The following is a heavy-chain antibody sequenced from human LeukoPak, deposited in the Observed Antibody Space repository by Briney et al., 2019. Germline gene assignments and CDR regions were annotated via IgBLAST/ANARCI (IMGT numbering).Heavy chain of an antibody. Sequence: ASVKVSCKASGYTFTSYYMHWVRQAPGQGLEWMGIINPSGGSTIYGQKFQGRVTTTRDTSTSTVYMELSSLRSEDTAVYYCARVNSSSAPFDYWGKGTLVTVSS. CDR3: ARVNSSSAPFDY. V-gene: IGHV1-46*01. J-gene: IGHJ4*02. D-gene: IGHD6-6*01. CDR2: INPSGGST. CDR1: GYTFTSYY.